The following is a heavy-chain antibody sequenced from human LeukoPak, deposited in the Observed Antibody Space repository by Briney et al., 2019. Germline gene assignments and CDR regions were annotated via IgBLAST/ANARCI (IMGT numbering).Heavy chain of an antibody. CDR1: GFPFSTNA. V-gene: IGHV3-23*01. CDR3: AKAYYGDYYDY. CDR2: ISGSGGST. Sequence: GGSLRLSCAASGFPFSTNAMTWVRQAPGKGREWVSGISGSGGSTYYADSVKGRFTISRDNSKNTLYLQMNSLRAEDTAVYYCAKAYYGDYYDYWGQGTLGTVSS. D-gene: IGHD4-17*01. J-gene: IGHJ4*02.